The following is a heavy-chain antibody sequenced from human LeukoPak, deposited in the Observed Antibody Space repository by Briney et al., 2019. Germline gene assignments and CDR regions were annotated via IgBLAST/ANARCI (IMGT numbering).Heavy chain of an antibody. CDR3: ASDDYYGSGSYLS. Sequence: GGSLRLSCAASGFSVSSTYMSWVRQAPGKGLEWVSLIYTSGSTFYADSVKGRFTISRDNSKNTLYLQMNSLRAEDTAVYYCASDDYYGSGSYLSWGQGTLVTVSS. CDR1: GFSVSSTY. V-gene: IGHV3-66*01. J-gene: IGHJ4*02. D-gene: IGHD3-10*01. CDR2: IYTSGST.